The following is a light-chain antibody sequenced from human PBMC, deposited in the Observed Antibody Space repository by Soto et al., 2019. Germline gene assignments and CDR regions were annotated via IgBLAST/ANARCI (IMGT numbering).Light chain of an antibody. CDR3: QQANRYPLT. V-gene: IGKV1-12*01. CDR1: QGISRW. J-gene: IGKJ5*01. CDR2: AAS. Sequence: IQMTQSPASVSATVGNGVTMTGRASQGISRWLAWYQQKLGKAPKVXIYAASSLQSGVPSRFRGSGSGRDFTLTFSSLQPEDFATYYCQQANRYPLTFGQGTRLEIK.